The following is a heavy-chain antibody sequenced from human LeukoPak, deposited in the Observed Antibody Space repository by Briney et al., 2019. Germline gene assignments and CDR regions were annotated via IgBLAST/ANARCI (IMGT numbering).Heavy chain of an antibody. CDR2: ICGSGGST. J-gene: IGHJ4*02. D-gene: IGHD3-22*01. Sequence: GGSLRLSCAASAFTLGTYGVSWVRQAPGKGLEWGSSICGSGGSTHYADSVRGRFTISRDNSKSTLYLQMNSLRAEDTAIYYCAKMPAYYYDSSGYAFHFDYWGQGTLVTVSS. CDR3: AKMPAYYYDSSGYAFHFDY. CDR1: AFTLGTYG. V-gene: IGHV3-23*01.